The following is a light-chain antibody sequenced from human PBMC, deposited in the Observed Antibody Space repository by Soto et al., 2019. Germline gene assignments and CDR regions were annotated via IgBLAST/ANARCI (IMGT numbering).Light chain of an antibody. CDR2: DDN. Sequence: QSVLTQPPSVSAAPGQKVTISCSGSSSNIGGNSVSWYQQLPGTAPKLLIYDDNKRPSGIPDRFSGSESGTSATLDITGFQTGDEADYYCGSWDSSLSAYVFGAGTKVTVL. J-gene: IGLJ1*01. CDR3: GSWDSSLSAYV. CDR1: SSNIGGNS. V-gene: IGLV1-51*01.